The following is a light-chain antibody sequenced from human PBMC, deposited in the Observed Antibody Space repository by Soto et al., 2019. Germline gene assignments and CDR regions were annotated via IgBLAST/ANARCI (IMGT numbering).Light chain of an antibody. J-gene: IGKJ4*02. CDR2: DAI. CDR3: QQRSKWVT. CDR1: ETVYEY. Sequence: EIELTQSPATLSLSPGERATLSCRASETVYEYLAWYQQKAGQAPRLLIYDAINRATGIPARFSGSASGTDFNLTIGSLEPEDFGVYYCQQRSKWVTVGRGTKVEIK. V-gene: IGKV3-11*01.